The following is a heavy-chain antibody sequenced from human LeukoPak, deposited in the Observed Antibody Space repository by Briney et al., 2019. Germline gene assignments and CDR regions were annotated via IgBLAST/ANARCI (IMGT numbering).Heavy chain of an antibody. CDR3: ARGHYESSGYYLGY. Sequence: ASVKVSCKASGYTFTGYYMHWVRQAPGQGLEWMGWINPSSGGTNYAQKIQGRVTMTRDTSISTAYMELSRLRSDDTAVYYCARGHYESSGYYLGYWGQGTLATVSS. D-gene: IGHD3-22*01. CDR1: GYTFTGYY. V-gene: IGHV1-2*02. CDR2: INPSSGGT. J-gene: IGHJ4*02.